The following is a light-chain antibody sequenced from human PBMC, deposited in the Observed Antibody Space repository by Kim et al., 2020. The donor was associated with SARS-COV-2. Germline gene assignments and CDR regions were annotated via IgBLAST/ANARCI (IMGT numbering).Light chain of an antibody. Sequence: SVARGQTARVTCGGKNIGSKNVHWYQQKPGQAHVLVIYRDGDRPSGIPERFSGSNSGNTATLTISRAQAGDEADYYCQVWDSSPVIFGGGNQLTVL. J-gene: IGLJ2*01. CDR3: QVWDSSPVI. CDR2: RDG. CDR1: NIGSKN. V-gene: IGLV3-9*01.